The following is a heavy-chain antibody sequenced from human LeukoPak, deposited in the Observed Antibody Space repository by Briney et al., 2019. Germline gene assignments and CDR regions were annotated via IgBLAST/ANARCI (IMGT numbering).Heavy chain of an antibody. Sequence: SQTLSLTCTVSVGSISSGSYYWSWIRQPAGKGLEWIGRIYTSGSTNYNPSLKSRVTISVDTSKNQFSLKLSSVTAADTAVYYCARDKSSSFWFDPWGQGTLVTVSS. J-gene: IGHJ5*02. V-gene: IGHV4-61*02. D-gene: IGHD6-6*01. CDR1: VGSISSGSYY. CDR3: ARDKSSSFWFDP. CDR2: IYTSGST.